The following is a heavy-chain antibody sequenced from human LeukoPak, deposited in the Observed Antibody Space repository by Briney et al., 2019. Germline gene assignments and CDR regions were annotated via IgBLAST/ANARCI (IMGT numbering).Heavy chain of an antibody. D-gene: IGHD4/OR15-4a*01. V-gene: IGHV3-21*01. CDR1: GFTFSSYS. CDR3: ARVGASDAFDI. CDR2: ISSSSSYI. Sequence: GRSLRLSCAASGFTFSSYSMNWVRQAPGKGLEWVSSISSSSSYIYYADSVKGRFTISRDNAKNSLYLQMNSLRAEDTAVYYCARVGASDAFDIWGQGTMVTASS. J-gene: IGHJ3*02.